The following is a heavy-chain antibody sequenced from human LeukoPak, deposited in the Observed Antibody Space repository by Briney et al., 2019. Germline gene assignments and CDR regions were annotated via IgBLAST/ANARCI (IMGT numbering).Heavy chain of an antibody. D-gene: IGHD1-26*01. CDR3: AKEGGSHYGFDI. CDR1: GFIFSSYN. V-gene: IGHV3-33*06. J-gene: IGHJ3*02. Sequence: GRSLRLSCAASGFIFSSYNMHWVRQAPGKGLEWVAIIWYDGSNKYYADSVKGRFTISRDNSKKTLYLQMDSLRAEDTALYYCAKEGGSHYGFDIWGQGTTVTVSS. CDR2: IWYDGSNK.